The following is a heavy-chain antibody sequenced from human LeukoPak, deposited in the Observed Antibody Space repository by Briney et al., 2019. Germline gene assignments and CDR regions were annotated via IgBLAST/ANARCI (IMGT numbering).Heavy chain of an antibody. CDR1: GFTFSNSC. Sequence: GGSLRLSCAASGFTFSNSCMSWVRQAPGKGLEWVGRIKSKTDGGTTDYAAPVKGRFTISRDESKNTLYLQMNSPKTEDTAVYYCTTASARVVYYYGMDVWGQGTTVTASS. CDR2: IKSKTDGGTT. CDR3: TTASARVVYYYGMDV. D-gene: IGHD4-23*01. V-gene: IGHV3-15*01. J-gene: IGHJ6*02.